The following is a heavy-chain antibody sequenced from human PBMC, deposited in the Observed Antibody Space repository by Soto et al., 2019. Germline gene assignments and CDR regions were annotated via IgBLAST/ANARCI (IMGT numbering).Heavy chain of an antibody. D-gene: IGHD2-15*01. CDR1: GGTFSSYA. Sequence: SVKVSCKASGGTFSSYAISWVRQAPGQGLEWMGGIIPIFGTANYAQKFQGRVTITADESTSTAYMELSSLRSEDTAVYYCARARGYCSGGSCYPVMSFDYWGQGTLVTV. J-gene: IGHJ4*02. V-gene: IGHV1-69*13. CDR3: ARARGYCSGGSCYPVMSFDY. CDR2: IIPIFGTA.